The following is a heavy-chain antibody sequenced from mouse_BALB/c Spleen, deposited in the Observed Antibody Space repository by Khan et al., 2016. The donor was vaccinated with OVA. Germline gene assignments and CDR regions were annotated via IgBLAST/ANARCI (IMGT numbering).Heavy chain of an antibody. V-gene: IGHV9-1*02. CDR3: ARGASYWYFDV. CDR2: INTCTGEP. CDR1: GYTFTNYG. J-gene: IGHJ1*01. Sequence: QIQLVQSGPELKKPGETVKISCKASGYTFTNYGMNWVKQAPGKGLKWMGWINTCTGEPTYTDDFKGRFAFSLETSASTAYLQINNLKNGDMATDVCARGASYWYFDVWGAGTTVTVAS.